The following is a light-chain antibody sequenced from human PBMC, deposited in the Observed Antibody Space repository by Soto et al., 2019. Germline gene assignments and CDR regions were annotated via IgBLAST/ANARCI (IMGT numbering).Light chain of an antibody. CDR1: QSVSSN. V-gene: IGKV3-15*01. CDR3: HQYNHWPYT. J-gene: IGKJ2*01. CDR2: DAS. Sequence: IVMTQSPATLSVSPGERATLSCRASQSVSSNLAWYQQKPGQAPKLLIYDASTRATGIPARFSGSGSGTAVTLTISSRQPEDFAVYYCHQYNHWPYTFGQGTKLEIQ.